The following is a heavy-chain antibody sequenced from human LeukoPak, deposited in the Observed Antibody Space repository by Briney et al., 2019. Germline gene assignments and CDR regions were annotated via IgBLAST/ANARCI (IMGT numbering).Heavy chain of an antibody. CDR3: ARQFSLVDGVVIIRGYFDY. J-gene: IGHJ4*02. CDR1: GYSFTSYW. Sequence: GEYLKISCKGSGYSFTSYWIGWVRQMPGKGLEWKGIINPGDSDTRYSPSFQGQVTISADKSISTAYLQWSSLKASDTAMYYCARQFSLVDGVVIIRGYFDYWGQGTLVTVSS. V-gene: IGHV5-51*01. CDR2: INPGDSDT. D-gene: IGHD3-3*01.